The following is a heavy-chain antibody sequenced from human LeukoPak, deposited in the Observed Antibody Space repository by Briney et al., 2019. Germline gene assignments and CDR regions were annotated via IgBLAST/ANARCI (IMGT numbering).Heavy chain of an antibody. V-gene: IGHV4-34*01. CDR3: ARANDFHNWFDS. CDR2: INHSGST. J-gene: IGHJ5*01. CDR1: GWSFSNYY. Sequence: PSETLSLTCAVYGWSFSNYYWSWIRQPPGKGLEWIGEINHSGSTNYNPSLKSRVTVSVDTSKNQFSLKLNSVSAADTAVYYCARANDFHNWFDSWGQGTVVTVSS. D-gene: IGHD3-3*01.